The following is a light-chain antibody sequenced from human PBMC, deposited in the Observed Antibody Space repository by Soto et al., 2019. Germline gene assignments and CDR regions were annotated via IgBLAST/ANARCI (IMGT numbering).Light chain of an antibody. CDR3: SSYTSTTLGV. J-gene: IGLJ2*01. V-gene: IGLV2-18*02. CDR2: EVS. Sequence: QSALTQPPSVSGSPGQSVTISCTGTSTDFVGYNRVSWYQQPPGTAPKLMIYEVSNRPSGVSNRFSGSKSGNTASLTISGLQAEDEADYYCSSYTSTTLGVFGGGTKLTVL. CDR1: STDFVGYNR.